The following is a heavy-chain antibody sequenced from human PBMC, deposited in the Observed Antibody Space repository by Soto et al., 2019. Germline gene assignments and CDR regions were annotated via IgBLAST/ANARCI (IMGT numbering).Heavy chain of an antibody. D-gene: IGHD2-15*01. J-gene: IGHJ6*03. CDR2: ISYTGST. CDR3: ARRAATRNYYYYFKDV. CDR1: GGSISTYY. V-gene: IGHV4-59*08. Sequence: QVHLQESGPGLVKPSETLSLTCSVSGGSISTYYWSWIRQPPGKGLEWIGYISYTGSTNYNPSLKSRVTISVDTSKNQFSLRLSSVTAADTAVYYCARRAATRNYYYYFKDVWGKGTTVTVSS.